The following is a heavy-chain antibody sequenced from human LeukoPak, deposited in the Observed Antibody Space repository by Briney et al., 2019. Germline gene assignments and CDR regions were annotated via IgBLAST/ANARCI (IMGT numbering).Heavy chain of an antibody. Sequence: ASVKVSCKASGYIFTDYGISWVRQAPGQGLEWMGWISPYNSNTNYGQKFQGRVTMTTDTSTTTVYMELRTLTSDDAAVYFCAREMSYYDSSGYYYYFDHWGQGTLVTVSS. V-gene: IGHV1-18*01. CDR1: GYIFTDYG. D-gene: IGHD3-22*01. CDR2: ISPYNSNT. CDR3: AREMSYYDSSGYYYYFDH. J-gene: IGHJ4*02.